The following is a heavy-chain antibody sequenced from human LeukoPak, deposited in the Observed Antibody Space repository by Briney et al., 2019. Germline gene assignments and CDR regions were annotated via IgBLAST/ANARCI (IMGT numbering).Heavy chain of an antibody. CDR2: ISYDGSNK. V-gene: IGHV3-30-3*01. CDR1: GFTFSNYA. Sequence: GGSLRLSCAASGFTFSNYAMSWVRQAPGKGLEWVAVISYDGSNKYYADSVKGRFTISRDNSKNTLYLQMNSLRAEDTAVYYCASSPGDGSGPIGYWGQGTLVTVSS. J-gene: IGHJ4*02. CDR3: ASSPGDGSGPIGY. D-gene: IGHD3-10*01.